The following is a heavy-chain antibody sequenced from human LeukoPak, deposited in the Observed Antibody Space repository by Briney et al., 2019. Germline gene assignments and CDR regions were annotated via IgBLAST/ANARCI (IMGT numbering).Heavy chain of an antibody. CDR2: IYYSGST. J-gene: IGHJ6*02. CDR3: ARLPLAAAGRGYYYYYGMDV. V-gene: IGHV4-59*08. D-gene: IGHD6-13*01. CDR1: GGSISSYY. Sequence: SQTLSLTCTVSGGSISSYYWSWIRQPPGKGLEWIGYIYYSGSTNYNPSLKSRVTISVDASKNQFSLKLSSVTAADTAVYYCARLPLAAAGRGYYYYYGMDVWGQGTTVTVSS.